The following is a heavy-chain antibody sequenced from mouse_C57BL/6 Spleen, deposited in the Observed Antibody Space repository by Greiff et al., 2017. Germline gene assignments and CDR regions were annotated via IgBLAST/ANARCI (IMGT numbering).Heavy chain of an antibody. CDR2: ISSGSSTI. J-gene: IGHJ2*01. CDR1: GFTFSDYG. V-gene: IGHV5-17*01. Sequence: EVQLVESGGGLVKPGGSLKLSCAASGFTFSDYGMHWVRQAPEKGLEWVAYISSGSSTIYYADTVKGRFTISRDNAKNTLFLQMTGLRSEDTGMYYCARDGSSYDYFDYWGQGTTLTVSS. CDR3: ARDGSSYDYFDY. D-gene: IGHD1-1*01.